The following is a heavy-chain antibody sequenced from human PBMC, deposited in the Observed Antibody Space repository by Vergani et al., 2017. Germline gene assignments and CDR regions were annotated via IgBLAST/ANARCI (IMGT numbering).Heavy chain of an antibody. J-gene: IGHJ3*02. Sequence: VQLVQSGAEVKKPGSSVKVSCKASGGTFSSYAISWVRQAPGQGLEWMGGIIPIFGTANYAQKFQGRVTITADESTSTAYLELSSLRSEDTAVYYCARANPRDGYKRNDAFDIWGQGTMVTVSS. CDR1: GGTFSSYA. V-gene: IGHV1-69*01. CDR2: IIPIFGTA. CDR3: ARANPRDGYKRNDAFDI. D-gene: IGHD5-24*01.